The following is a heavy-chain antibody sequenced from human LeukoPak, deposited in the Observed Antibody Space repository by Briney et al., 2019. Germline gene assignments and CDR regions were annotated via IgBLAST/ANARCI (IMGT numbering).Heavy chain of an antibody. J-gene: IGHJ4*02. V-gene: IGHV3-23*01. CDR1: GFSFSSYS. D-gene: IGHD4-17*01. Sequence: PGGSLRLSCAASGFSFSSYSMNWVRQAPGMGLEWVSSIGSSGDITYYADSVKGRFTISRDNSKNMLYLQMNSLRAEDTAVYYCAKDIDNGDYVVSWGQGTLVTVSS. CDR3: AKDIDNGDYVVS. CDR2: IGSSGDIT.